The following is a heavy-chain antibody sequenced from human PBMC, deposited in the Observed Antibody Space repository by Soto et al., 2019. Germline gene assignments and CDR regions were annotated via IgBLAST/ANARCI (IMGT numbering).Heavy chain of an antibody. CDR3: AKEPSRTGYYFDY. CDR2: IYYSGST. D-gene: IGHD2-2*01. CDR1: GGSISSGGYY. J-gene: IGHJ4*02. V-gene: IGHV4-31*03. Sequence: SETLSLTCTVSGGSISSGGYYWSWIRQHPGKGLEWIGYIYYSGSTYYNPSLKSRVTISVDTSKNQFSLKLSSVTAADTAVYYCAKEPSRTGYYFDYWGQGTLVTVS.